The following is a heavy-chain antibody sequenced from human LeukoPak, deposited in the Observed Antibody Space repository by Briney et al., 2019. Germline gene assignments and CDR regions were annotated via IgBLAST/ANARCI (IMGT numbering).Heavy chain of an antibody. CDR1: GYSFTSYW. V-gene: IGHV5-51*01. Sequence: GESLKISCKGSGYSFTSYWIGWVRQMPGKGLEWMGIIYPGDSDTRYSPSFQGQVIISADKSISTAYLQWSSLKASDTAMYYCARQYCSGGSCYPNAFDIWGQGTMVTVSS. D-gene: IGHD2-15*01. CDR2: IYPGDSDT. J-gene: IGHJ3*02. CDR3: ARQYCSGGSCYPNAFDI.